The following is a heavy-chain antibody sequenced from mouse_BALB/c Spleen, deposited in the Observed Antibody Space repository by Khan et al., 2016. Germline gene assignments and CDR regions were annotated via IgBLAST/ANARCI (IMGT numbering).Heavy chain of an antibody. CDR3: LRDAMDY. D-gene: IGHD1-1*01. CDR2: VNPNNGGT. V-gene: IGHV1-26*01. J-gene: IGHJ4*01. CDR1: AYSFTGYY. Sequence: VRLQQSGPDLVKPGASVKISCKASAYSFTGYYIYWVKQSHGKSLEWIGRVNPNNGGTSYNQKFKGKAVLTIDKSSTTAYMELRSLTSEDSAVYYCLRDAMDYWGQGTSVTVSS.